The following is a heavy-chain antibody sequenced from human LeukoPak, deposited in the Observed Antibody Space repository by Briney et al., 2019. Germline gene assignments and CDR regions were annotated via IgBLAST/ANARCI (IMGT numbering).Heavy chain of an antibody. CDR1: GGSISSSNW. CDR2: IYHSGST. Sequence: SETLSLTCAVSGGSISSSNWWSWVRQPPGKGLEWIGEIYHSGSTNYNPSLKSRVTISVDKSKNQFSLKLSSVTAADTAVYYCAGGGSGSYFAYRWFDSWGQGTLVTVSS. J-gene: IGHJ5*01. CDR3: AGGGSGSYFAYRWFDS. D-gene: IGHD3-10*01. V-gene: IGHV4-4*02.